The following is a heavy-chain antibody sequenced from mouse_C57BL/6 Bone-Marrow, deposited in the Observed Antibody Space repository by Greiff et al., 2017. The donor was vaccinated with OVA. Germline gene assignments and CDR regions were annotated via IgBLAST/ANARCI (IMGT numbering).Heavy chain of an antibody. CDR2: ISGGGGNT. Sequence: EVKVEESGGGLVKPGGSLKLSCAASGFTFSSYTMSWVRQTPEKRLEWVATISGGGGNTYYPDSVKGRFTISRDNAKNTLYLQMSSLRSEDTALYYCARHYGNYEGFAYWGQGTLVTVSA. J-gene: IGHJ3*01. CDR1: GFTFSSYT. CDR3: ARHYGNYEGFAY. V-gene: IGHV5-9*01. D-gene: IGHD2-1*01.